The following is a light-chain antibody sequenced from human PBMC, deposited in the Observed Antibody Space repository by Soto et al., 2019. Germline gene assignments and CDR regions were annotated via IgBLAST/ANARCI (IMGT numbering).Light chain of an antibody. CDR2: LGS. Sequence: DIVMPQSPLSLPVTPGEPASISCRSSQSLLHSNGYNYLDWYLQKPGQSPQLLIYLGSNRASGVPDRFSGSGSGTDFTLKISRVEAEDVGVYYCMQALQTRTFGQGTKVDIK. CDR3: MQALQTRT. J-gene: IGKJ1*01. CDR1: QSLLHSNGYNY. V-gene: IGKV2-28*01.